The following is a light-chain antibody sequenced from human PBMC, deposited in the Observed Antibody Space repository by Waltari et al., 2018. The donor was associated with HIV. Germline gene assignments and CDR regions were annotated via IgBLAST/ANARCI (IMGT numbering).Light chain of an antibody. CDR1: RRISSY. V-gene: IGKV1-39*01. Sequence: DIQMTQSPSSLSAYVGDRVTITCRPSRRISSYLNWYLQKQEKDPKRLIYAASSLQRDIPSRFSRSGSGTDCTLNISILHPEDLATYYWHQTDSTPYTFGQVTKLETK. J-gene: IGKJ2*01. CDR2: AAS. CDR3: HQTDSTPYT.